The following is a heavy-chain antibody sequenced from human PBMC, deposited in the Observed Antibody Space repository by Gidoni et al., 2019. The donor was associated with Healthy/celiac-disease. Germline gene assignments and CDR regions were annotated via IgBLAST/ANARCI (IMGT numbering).Heavy chain of an antibody. CDR2: IIPIFGTA. CDR3: ARDQFCSGGSCYVVYYYGMDV. V-gene: IGHV1-69*01. CDR1: GGPFSSYA. J-gene: IGHJ6*02. D-gene: IGHD2-15*01. Sequence: QVQLVQSGAEVKKPGSSVKVSCKASGGPFSSYAISWVRQAPGQGLEWMGGIIPIFGTANYAQKFQGRVTITADESTSTAYMELSSLRSEDTAVYYCARDQFCSGGSCYVVYYYGMDVWGQGTTVTVSS.